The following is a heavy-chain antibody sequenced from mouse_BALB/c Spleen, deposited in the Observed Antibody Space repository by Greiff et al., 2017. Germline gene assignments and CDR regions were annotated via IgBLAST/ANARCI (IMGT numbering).Heavy chain of an antibody. Sequence: EVQLVESGGDLVKPGGSLTLSCAASGFTFSSYGMSWVRQTPDKRLEWVATISSGGSYTYYPDSVKGRFTISRDNAKNTLYLQMSSLKSEDTAMYYCARRIGPYYAMDYWGQGTSVTVSS. CDR1: GFTFSSYG. D-gene: IGHD2-14*01. CDR3: ARRIGPYYAMDY. V-gene: IGHV5-6*01. CDR2: ISSGGSYT. J-gene: IGHJ4*01.